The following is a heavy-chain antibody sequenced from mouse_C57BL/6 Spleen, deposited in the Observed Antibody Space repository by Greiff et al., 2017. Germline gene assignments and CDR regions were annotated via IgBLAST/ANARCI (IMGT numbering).Heavy chain of an antibody. J-gene: IGHJ2*01. Sequence: QVHVKQPGAELVKPGASVKLSCKASGYTFTSYWMQWVKQRPGQGLEWIGEIDPSDSYTNYNQKFKGKATLTVDTSSSTAYMQLSSLTSEDSAVYYCARQLTGTSDYWGQGTTLTVSS. CDR3: ARQLTGTSDY. CDR1: GYTFTSYW. V-gene: IGHV1-50*01. CDR2: IDPSDSYT. D-gene: IGHD4-1*01.